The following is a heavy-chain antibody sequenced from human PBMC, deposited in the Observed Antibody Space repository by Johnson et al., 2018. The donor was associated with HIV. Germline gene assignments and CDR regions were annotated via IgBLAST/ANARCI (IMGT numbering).Heavy chain of an antibody. V-gene: IGHV3-30*04. J-gene: IGHJ3*02. Sequence: QVQLVESGGGVVQPGRSLRLSCAASGFTFSSYAMHWVRQAPGKGLEWVAVISYDGSNKYYADSVKGRFTISRYNSKNTLYLQMNSLRAEDTAVYYCARWSYNFWSGEREAFDIWGQGTMVTVSS. CDR1: GFTFSSYA. CDR2: ISYDGSNK. D-gene: IGHD3-3*01. CDR3: ARWSYNFWSGEREAFDI.